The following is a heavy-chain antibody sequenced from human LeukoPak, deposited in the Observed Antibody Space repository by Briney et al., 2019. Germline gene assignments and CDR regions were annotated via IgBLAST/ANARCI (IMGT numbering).Heavy chain of an antibody. CDR3: ATDRVDTSMVGYFDY. CDR2: ISGGGNKI. Sequence: GGSLRLSCAASGFTFSSYAMSWVRQAPGKGLEWVAVISGGGNKIYYADSVKGRFTISRDNSKNTLYLQMNSLRAEDTAVYYCATDRVDTSMVGYFDYWGQGPLATPPS. CDR1: GFTFSSYA. J-gene: IGHJ4*02. D-gene: IGHD5-18*01. V-gene: IGHV3-23*01.